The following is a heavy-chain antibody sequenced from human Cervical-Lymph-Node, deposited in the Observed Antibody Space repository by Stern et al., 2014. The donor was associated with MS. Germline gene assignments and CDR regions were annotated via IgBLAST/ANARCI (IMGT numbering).Heavy chain of an antibody. Sequence: EVQLLESGGDLVQPGRSLRLSCAAFGFTFDDYAMHWVRQAPGKGLEWVAGISWNSGTIGYADSVKGRFTTSRANAYSSLYLQINSRSPGDAAFYYCERDKTASSAYFAYWGQGTLVTVSS. D-gene: IGHD3-10*01. CDR2: ISWNSGTI. CDR1: GFTFDDYA. V-gene: IGHV3-9*01. J-gene: IGHJ4*02. CDR3: ERDKTASSAYFAY.